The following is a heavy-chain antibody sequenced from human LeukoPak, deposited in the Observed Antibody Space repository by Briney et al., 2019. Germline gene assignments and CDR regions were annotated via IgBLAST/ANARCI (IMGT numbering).Heavy chain of an antibody. CDR2: ISSTSSYI. V-gene: IGHV3-11*05. CDR1: GFTFSDYY. D-gene: IGHD6-19*01. CDR3: ARVSQWPVPY. Sequence: GGSLRLSCAASGFTFSDYYMSWIRQAPGKGLEWVSYISSTSSYINYADSVKGRFTISRDNAKNSLFLQMNSLRAEDTAVYYCARVSQWPVPYWGQGTLVTVSS. J-gene: IGHJ4*02.